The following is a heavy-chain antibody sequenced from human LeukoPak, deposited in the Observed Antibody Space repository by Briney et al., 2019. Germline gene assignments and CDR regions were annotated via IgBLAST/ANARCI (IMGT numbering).Heavy chain of an antibody. J-gene: IGHJ6*03. CDR1: GGSISSGSYY. CDR2: IYESGST. D-gene: IGHD1-1*01. CDR3: ARKGDRERAYYYYMDV. V-gene: IGHV4-39*07. Sequence: PSQTLSLTCTVSGGSISSGSYYWSWIRQPPGKGLEWIGSIYESGSTYYNPSLKSRVTISVDTSKNQFSLKLSSVTAADTAVYYCARKGDRERAYYYYMDVWGKGTTVTVSS.